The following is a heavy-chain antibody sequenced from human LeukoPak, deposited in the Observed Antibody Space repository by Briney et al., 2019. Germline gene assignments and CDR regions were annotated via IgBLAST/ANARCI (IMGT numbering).Heavy chain of an antibody. V-gene: IGHV3-7*01. Sequence: PGGSLRLSCAAAGFTFSTYWTNWVRQAPGEGLEWVANIKQDGSETYYVVSVEGRFTISRHNAKNSLYLQWDRLRAEDMAVYYCVGGSGWTFDYWGEGPLVTVSS. D-gene: IGHD6-19*01. CDR1: GFTFSTYW. J-gene: IGHJ4*02. CDR3: VGGSGWTFDY. CDR2: IKQDGSET.